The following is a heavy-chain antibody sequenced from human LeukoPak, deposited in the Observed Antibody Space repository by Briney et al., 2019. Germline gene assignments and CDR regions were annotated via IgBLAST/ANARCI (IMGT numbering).Heavy chain of an antibody. J-gene: IGHJ4*02. D-gene: IGHD5-12*01. CDR3: ARVGGYSGYDYFDY. CDR2: ISYTGNT. V-gene: IGHV4-39*07. Sequence: SETLSLTCTVSGVSINSNTYSWGWIRQPPGEGLEWIGTISYTGNTYFNSSLKSRVTIFVDTSKTQFSLKLSSVTAADTAVYYCARVGGYSGYDYFDYWGQGTLVTVSS. CDR1: GVSINSNTYS.